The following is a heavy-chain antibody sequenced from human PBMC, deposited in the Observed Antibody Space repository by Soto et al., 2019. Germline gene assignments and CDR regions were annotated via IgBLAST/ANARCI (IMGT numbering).Heavy chain of an antibody. CDR2: ISAYNGNT. V-gene: IGHV1-18*01. J-gene: IGHJ5*02. Sequence: ASVKVSWKASGYTFTIYGISWVRQAPGQGLEWMGWISAYNGNTNYAQKLQGRVTMTTDTSTSTAYMELRSLRSDDTAVYYCAREGSPFALGRKNWFDPWGQGTLVTVSS. CDR3: AREGSPFALGRKNWFDP. D-gene: IGHD3-10*01. CDR1: GYTFTIYG.